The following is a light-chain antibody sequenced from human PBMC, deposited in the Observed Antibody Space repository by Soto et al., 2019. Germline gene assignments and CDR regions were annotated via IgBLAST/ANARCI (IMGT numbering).Light chain of an antibody. V-gene: IGKV1-39*01. Sequence: DIQMTQSPSSLSASVGDRVTITCRASQSIGNSLNWYQHKPGKAPKLLIYAASNLQSGVPSRFSGSVSGTDFTLTISSLQPEDSATYYCQQSDHSPMYTFGQGTDLEIK. CDR2: AAS. J-gene: IGKJ2*01. CDR3: QQSDHSPMYT. CDR1: QSIGNS.